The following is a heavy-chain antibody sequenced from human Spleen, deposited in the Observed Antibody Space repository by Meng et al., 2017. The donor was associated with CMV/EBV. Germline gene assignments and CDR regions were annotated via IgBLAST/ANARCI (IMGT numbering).Heavy chain of an antibody. Sequence: GSLRLSCAASGFTFSSYWMSWVRQAPGKGLEWIGEVFHSGSTNYNPSLKSRVTISVDKSKKQFSLKLSSVTAADTAVYYCARREGMGLDYWGQGTLVTVSS. V-gene: IGHV4-4*02. CDR3: ARREGMGLDY. D-gene: IGHD2-8*01. CDR2: VFHSGST. CDR1: GFTFSSYW. J-gene: IGHJ4*02.